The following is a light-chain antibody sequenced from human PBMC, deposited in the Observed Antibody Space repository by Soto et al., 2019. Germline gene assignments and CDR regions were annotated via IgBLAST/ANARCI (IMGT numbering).Light chain of an antibody. J-gene: IGKJ2*01. V-gene: IGKV1-5*01. CDR2: DVF. CDR1: QSINNC. Sequence: DIQMTQSPSTLSASIGDRVTITCRASQSINNCLAWYQQRPGQAPHPLIYDVFRLGTGVPSRFSGSGSGTEFTLTIRSLQAEDFATYFCQHYNGYPYTFGPGTKLEI. CDR3: QHYNGYPYT.